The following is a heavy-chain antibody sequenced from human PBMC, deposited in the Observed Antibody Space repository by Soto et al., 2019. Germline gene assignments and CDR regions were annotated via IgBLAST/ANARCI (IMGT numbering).Heavy chain of an antibody. CDR3: AREVVDTAMVYYYYYGMDV. V-gene: IGHV4-30-4*01. CDR2: IYYSGST. D-gene: IGHD5-18*01. Sequence: QVQLQESGPGLVKPSQTLSLTCTVSGGSISSGDYYWSWIRQPPGKGLEWIGYIYYSGSTYYNPSLKSRVTISVDTSKNQFSLKLSSVTAADTAVYYCAREVVDTAMVYYYYYGMDVWGQGTTVTVSS. J-gene: IGHJ6*02. CDR1: GGSISSGDYY.